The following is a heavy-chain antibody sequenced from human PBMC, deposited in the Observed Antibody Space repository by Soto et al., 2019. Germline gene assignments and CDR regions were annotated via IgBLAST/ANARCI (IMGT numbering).Heavy chain of an antibody. V-gene: IGHV3-73*01. Sequence: GGSLRLSCAASGFIFSGSAMHWDRQAFGKGLEWVGHIRSKANNYATAYAASVKGRFTLSRDDSKNTAYLQMNSLKTEDTAVYYCTTFGWPEYWGQGTLVTVSS. CDR1: GFIFSGSA. CDR3: TTFGWPEY. CDR2: IRSKANNYAT. D-gene: IGHD3-3*01. J-gene: IGHJ4*02.